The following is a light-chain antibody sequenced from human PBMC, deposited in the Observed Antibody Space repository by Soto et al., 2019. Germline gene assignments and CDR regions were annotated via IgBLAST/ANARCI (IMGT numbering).Light chain of an antibody. Sequence: EVMLSLSPATLSLNPGERATLSCRASQSVSSYLAWYQQKPGQAPRLLIYDASNRATGIPARFSGSGSGTDFTLTISSLEPEDFAVYYCQQRSNWPPLTFGGG. J-gene: IGKJ4*01. CDR3: QQRSNWPPLT. V-gene: IGKV3-11*01. CDR2: DAS. CDR1: QSVSSY.